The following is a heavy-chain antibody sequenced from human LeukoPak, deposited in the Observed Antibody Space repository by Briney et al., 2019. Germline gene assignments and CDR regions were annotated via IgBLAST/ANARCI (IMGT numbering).Heavy chain of an antibody. D-gene: IGHD3-22*01. J-gene: IGHJ4*02. CDR3: AKSPGAYYYDSSGYYSH. CDR1: GFTFSSYA. V-gene: IGHV3-23*01. CDR2: ISGSGGST. Sequence: PGGSLRLSCAASGFTFSSYAMSWVRQAPGKGLEWVSAISGSGGSTYYADSVKGRFTISRDNSKNTLYLQMNSLRAEDTAVYYCAKSPGAYYYDSSGYYSHWGQGTLVTVSS.